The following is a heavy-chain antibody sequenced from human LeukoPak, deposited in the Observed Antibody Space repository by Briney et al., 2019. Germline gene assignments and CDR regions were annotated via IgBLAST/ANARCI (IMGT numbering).Heavy chain of an antibody. Sequence: SATVSFKASGGTFSSYAISWVRQAPGQGLEWMGGTIPIFGTANYAQKFQGRVTITADESTSTAYMELSSLRSEDTAVYYCARVKVAVAGLNPYYFDYWGQGTLVTVSS. J-gene: IGHJ4*02. CDR1: GGTFSSYA. V-gene: IGHV1-69*13. D-gene: IGHD6-19*01. CDR3: ARVKVAVAGLNPYYFDY. CDR2: TIPIFGTA.